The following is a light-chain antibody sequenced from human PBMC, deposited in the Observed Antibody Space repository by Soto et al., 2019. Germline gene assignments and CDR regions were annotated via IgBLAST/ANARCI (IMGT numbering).Light chain of an antibody. V-gene: IGLV2-14*01. CDR2: EVT. CDR3: SSYTTSAPYV. J-gene: IGLJ1*01. CDR1: SSDVGAYNF. Sequence: QSALTQPASVSGSPGQSITISCTGTSSDVGAYNFVSWYQHHPGRAPKLIIYEVTIRPSGVSSRFSGSKSGNTASLTISGLQAEDEADYYCSSYTTSAPYVFGSGTKLTV.